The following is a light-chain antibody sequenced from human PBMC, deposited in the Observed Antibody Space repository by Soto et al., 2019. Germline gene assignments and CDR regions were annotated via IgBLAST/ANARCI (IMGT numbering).Light chain of an antibody. Sequence: QSVLTQVASVSGSPGQSITISCTGTSSDVGTFNLVSWYQQHPGKAPRLMIYEVIKRPSGVSNRFSGSKSGNTASLTISGLQDEDEADSVYDVGTGTKVTVL. CDR1: SSDVGTFNL. J-gene: IGLJ1*01. V-gene: IGLV2-23*02. CDR2: EVI. CDR3: D.